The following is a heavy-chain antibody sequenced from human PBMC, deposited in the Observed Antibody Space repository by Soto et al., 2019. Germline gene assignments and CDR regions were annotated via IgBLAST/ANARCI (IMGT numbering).Heavy chain of an antibody. D-gene: IGHD3-22*01. CDR3: ARDEYYYDSSGYYGRAFDI. CDR1: GYTFTSYD. CDR2: MNPNSGNT. J-gene: IGHJ3*02. V-gene: IGHV1-8*01. Sequence: ASVKVSCKASGYTFTSYDINWVRQATGQGLEWMGWMNPNSGNTGYAQKFQGRVTITADESTSTAYMELSSLRSEDTAVYYCARDEYYYDSSGYYGRAFDIWGQGTMVTVSS.